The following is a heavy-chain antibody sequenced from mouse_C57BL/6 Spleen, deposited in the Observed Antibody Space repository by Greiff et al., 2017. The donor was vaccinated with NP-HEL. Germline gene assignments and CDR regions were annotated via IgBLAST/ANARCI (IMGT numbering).Heavy chain of an antibody. V-gene: IGHV1-64*01. CDR3: ARQDFYDGSEG. Sequence: QVQLQQPGAELVKPGASVKLSCKASGYTFTSYWMHWVKQRPGQGLEWIGMIHPNSGSTNYNEKFKSKATLTVDKSSSTAYMQLSSLTSEYSAVYYCARQDFYDGSEGWGTGTTVTVSS. D-gene: IGHD2-3*01. J-gene: IGHJ1*03. CDR1: GYTFTSYW. CDR2: IHPNSGST.